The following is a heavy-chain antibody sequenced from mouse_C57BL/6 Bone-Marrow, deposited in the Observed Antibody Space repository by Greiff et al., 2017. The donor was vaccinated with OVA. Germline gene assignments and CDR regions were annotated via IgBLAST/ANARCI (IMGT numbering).Heavy chain of an antibody. V-gene: IGHV1-15*01. J-gene: IGHJ4*01. CDR1: GYTFTDYE. CDR3: TRGPTTGVGAMDY. CDR2: IDPETGGT. Sequence: QVQLQQSGAELVRPGASVTLSCKASGYTFTDYEMHWVKQTPVHGLEWIGAIDPETGGTAYNQKFKGKAILTADKSSSTAYMELRSLTSEDSAVYYGTRGPTTGVGAMDYWGQGTSVTVSS. D-gene: IGHD1-1*01.